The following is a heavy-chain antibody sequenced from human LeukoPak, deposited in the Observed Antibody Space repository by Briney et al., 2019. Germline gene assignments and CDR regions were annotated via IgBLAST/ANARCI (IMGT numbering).Heavy chain of an antibody. V-gene: IGHV3-23*01. J-gene: IGHJ5*02. D-gene: IGHD5-18*01. CDR2: ISGSGGST. Sequence: PGGSLRLSCAASGFTFSSYGMSWVRQAPGKGLEWASAISGSGGSTYYADSVKGRFTISRDNSKNTLYLQMISLRAEDTAVYYCAKARRIQLWLSWGQGTLVTVSS. CDR3: AKARRIQLWLS. CDR1: GFTFSSYG.